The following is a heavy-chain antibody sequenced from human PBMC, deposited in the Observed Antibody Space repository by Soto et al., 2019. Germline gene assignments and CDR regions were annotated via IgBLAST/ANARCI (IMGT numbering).Heavy chain of an antibody. Sequence: QVRLVQSGAEVQRPGASLNISCQATGYQFTGSYLHWVRRAPGHGLQWMGMINPDTGSTTYAETFQGIPAMSTDRSAGTVYLGLGSLRSDDTATYYCARHYCSGTSCYWYFDFWGQGTLVTVSS. CDR2: INPDTGST. CDR3: ARHYCSGTSCYWYFDF. J-gene: IGHJ4*02. V-gene: IGHV1-46*01. CDR1: GYQFTGSY. D-gene: IGHD2-2*01.